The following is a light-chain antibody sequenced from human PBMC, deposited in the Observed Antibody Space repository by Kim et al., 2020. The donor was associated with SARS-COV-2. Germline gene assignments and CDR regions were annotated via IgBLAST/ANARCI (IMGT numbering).Light chain of an antibody. J-gene: IGKJ1*01. Sequence: ASVGDTVTLTCRASQSIGPWLAWYQQKPGKAPKLLISGASDLETGVPSRFSGSGSGTDFTLTISSLQPEDFATYYCQQGTTFPWKFGPGTKVDIK. CDR1: QSIGPW. CDR3: QQGTTFPWK. V-gene: IGKV1-12*01. CDR2: GAS.